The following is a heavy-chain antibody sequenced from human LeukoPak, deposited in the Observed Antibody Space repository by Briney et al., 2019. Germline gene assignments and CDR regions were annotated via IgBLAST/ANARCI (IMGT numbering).Heavy chain of an antibody. Sequence: SETLSLICAVYGGSFSGYYWSWIRQPPGKGLEWIGEINHSGSTDYNPSLKSRVTISVDTSKNQFSLKLSSVTAADTAVYYCARGGANIVVVVPAARRVWFDPWGQGTLVTVSS. CDR2: INHSGST. CDR3: ARGGANIVVVVPAARRVWFDP. D-gene: IGHD2-2*01. J-gene: IGHJ5*02. V-gene: IGHV4-34*01. CDR1: GGSFSGYY.